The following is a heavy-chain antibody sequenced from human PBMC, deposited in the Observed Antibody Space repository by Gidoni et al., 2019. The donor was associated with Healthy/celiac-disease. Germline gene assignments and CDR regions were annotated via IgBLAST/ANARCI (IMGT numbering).Heavy chain of an antibody. CDR2: ISYDGSNK. J-gene: IGHJ4*02. D-gene: IGHD3-22*01. CDR3: ASNYYDSSGYYQ. V-gene: IGHV3-30-3*01. CDR1: GFTFSSYA. Sequence: QVQLVESGGGVVQPGRSLRLSCAASGFTFSSYAMHWVRQAPGKGLEWVAVISYDGSNKYYADSVKGRFTISRDNSKNTLYLQMNSLRAEDTAVYYCASNYYDSSGYYQWGQGTLVTVSS.